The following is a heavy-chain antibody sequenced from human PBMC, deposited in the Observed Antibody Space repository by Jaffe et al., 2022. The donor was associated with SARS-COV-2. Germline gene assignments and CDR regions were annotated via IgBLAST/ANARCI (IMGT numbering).Heavy chain of an antibody. CDR3: AADRPEPMAQIDL. CDR1: GFTINSAW. CDR2: IRSEDGGGETT. J-gene: IGHJ5*02. Sequence: EVQVVESGGGLVKPGGSLRLSCVVSGFTINSAWMSWVRQAPGKGLQWVGRIRSEDGGGETTDYAAPVKGRFIISRDDSRNTLYLQMNSLTTDDTAVYYCAADRPEPMAQIDLWGQGTLVTVSS. V-gene: IGHV3-15*01.